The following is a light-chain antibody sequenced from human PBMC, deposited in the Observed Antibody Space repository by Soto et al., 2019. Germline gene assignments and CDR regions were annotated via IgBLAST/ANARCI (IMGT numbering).Light chain of an antibody. CDR2: DAS. J-gene: IGKJ1*01. CDR1: QSVRSN. V-gene: IGKV3-11*01. Sequence: EIVLTQSPATLSLPPGERATLSCRASQSVRSNLAWYQQKPGQAPRLLIYDASNRATGIPGRFSGSGSGTDFTLTISNLEPEDFAVYYCQQRSNWPWTFGQGAKVEIK. CDR3: QQRSNWPWT.